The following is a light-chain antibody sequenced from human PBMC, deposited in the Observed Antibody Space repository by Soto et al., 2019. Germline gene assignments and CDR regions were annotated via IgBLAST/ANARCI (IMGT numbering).Light chain of an antibody. Sequence: ETVMTQSPATLSVSPGDRATLSCGASQSVSSNLAWYQQKPGQAPRLLIYGASTRATGIPARFSGSGSGTEFTLTISSLQSEDFAVYYCQQYNNWPPITFGQGTRLEIK. J-gene: IGKJ5*01. V-gene: IGKV3-15*01. CDR2: GAS. CDR3: QQYNNWPPIT. CDR1: QSVSSN.